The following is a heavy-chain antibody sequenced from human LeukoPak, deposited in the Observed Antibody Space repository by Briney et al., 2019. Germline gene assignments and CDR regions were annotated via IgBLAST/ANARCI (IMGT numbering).Heavy chain of an antibody. D-gene: IGHD6-6*01. J-gene: IGHJ4*02. CDR3: ARDAPPGIAARSEPDY. Sequence: GGSMRLSCAASGFTFSSYWMHWVRQAPGKGLVWVSRINSDGSSTSYADSVKGRFTISRDNAKNTLYLQMNSLRAEDTAVYYCARDAPPGIAARSEPDYWGQGTLVTVSS. V-gene: IGHV3-74*01. CDR1: GFTFSSYW. CDR2: INSDGSST.